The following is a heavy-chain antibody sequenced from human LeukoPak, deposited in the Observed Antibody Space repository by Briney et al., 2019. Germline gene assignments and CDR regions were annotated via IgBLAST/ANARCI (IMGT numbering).Heavy chain of an antibody. J-gene: IGHJ4*02. Sequence: SETLSLTCTVSGGSISSYYWSWIRQPAGKGLEWIGRIYTSGSTNYNPSLKSRVTISVDTSKNQFSLKLSSVTAADTAVYYCAIPRGLQRTLTNWGQGTLVTVSS. V-gene: IGHV4-4*07. D-gene: IGHD3-9*01. CDR3: AIPRGLQRTLTN. CDR1: GGSISSYY. CDR2: IYTSGST.